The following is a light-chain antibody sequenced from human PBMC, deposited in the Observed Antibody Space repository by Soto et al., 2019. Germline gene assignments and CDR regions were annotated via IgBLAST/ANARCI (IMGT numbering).Light chain of an antibody. Sequence: VSQSASSLSASTGDRVTITCRASQGISSYLAWYQQKPGKAPNLLIYGASSLHSGVPSRFSGSGSETEFTLTISGLQPGDSATYYCQQYNSYSPTFGQGTKVDI. V-gene: IGKV1-8*01. CDR2: GAS. J-gene: IGKJ1*01. CDR3: QQYNSYSPT. CDR1: QGISSY.